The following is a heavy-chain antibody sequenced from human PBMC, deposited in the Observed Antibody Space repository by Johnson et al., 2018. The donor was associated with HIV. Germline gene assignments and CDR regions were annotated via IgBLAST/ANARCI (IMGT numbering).Heavy chain of an antibody. CDR2: ISSDGNNK. V-gene: IGHV3-30-3*01. CDR3: ASEIVYDILTGAFDI. CDR1: GFTFSNYA. D-gene: IGHD3-9*01. J-gene: IGHJ3*02. Sequence: QVQLVESGGGVVQPGRSLRLSCAASGFTFSNYAIHWVRQAPGKGLEWVAVISSDGNNKHYADSVKGRFSISRDNSKNTLYLQMNSLRVEDTAVYYCASEIVYDILTGAFDIWGQGTVVTVSS.